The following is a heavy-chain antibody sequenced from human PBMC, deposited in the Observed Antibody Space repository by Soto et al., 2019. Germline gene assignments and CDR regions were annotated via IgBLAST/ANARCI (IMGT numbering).Heavy chain of an antibody. CDR1: GYSFTSYW. Sequence: GESLKISCKGSGYSFTSYWIGWVRQMPGKGLEWMGIIYPGDSDTRYSPSFQGQVTISADKSISTAYLQWSSLKASDTAMYYCAREETVVLRDNYLEINWFDPWGQGTLVTVSS. CDR2: IYPGDSDT. CDR3: AREETVVLRDNYLEINWFDP. D-gene: IGHD4-4*01. V-gene: IGHV5-51*01. J-gene: IGHJ5*02.